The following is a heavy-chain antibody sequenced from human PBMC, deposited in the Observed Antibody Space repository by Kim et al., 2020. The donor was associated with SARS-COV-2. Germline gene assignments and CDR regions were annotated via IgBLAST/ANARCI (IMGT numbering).Heavy chain of an antibody. Sequence: SGPTLVNPTKTLTLTCPFSGFSPSTSGLGVGWIRHPPGKALDGLALIYWDDEKRYSPSLKSRPTITKDTSKNQVVLTMTNMDPVDTATYYFAHYLRLRSFDPWGQGTPVTVSS. CDR2: IYWDDEK. CDR3: AHYLRLRSFDP. D-gene: IGHD3-16*01. J-gene: IGHJ5*02. CDR1: GFSPSTSGLG. V-gene: IGHV2-5*02.